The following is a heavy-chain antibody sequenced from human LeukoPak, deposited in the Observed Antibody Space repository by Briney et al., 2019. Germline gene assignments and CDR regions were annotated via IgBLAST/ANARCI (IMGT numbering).Heavy chain of an antibody. CDR1: GFIFSTYA. Sequence: GGSLRLSCAASGFIFSTYAMSWVRQAPGKGLEWVSAISVSAGSTYYADSVKGRFTISRDNSKNTLYLQMGSLRAEDMAVYYCARDWNYAFDIWGQGTMVTVSS. D-gene: IGHD1-7*01. CDR3: ARDWNYAFDI. J-gene: IGHJ3*02. CDR2: ISVSAGST. V-gene: IGHV3-23*01.